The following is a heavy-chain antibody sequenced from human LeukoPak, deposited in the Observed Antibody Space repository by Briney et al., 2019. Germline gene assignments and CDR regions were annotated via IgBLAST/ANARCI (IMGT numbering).Heavy chain of an antibody. CDR2: INAYNDNT. J-gene: IGHJ4*02. CDR1: GYTFTSYG. D-gene: IGHD2-21*01. V-gene: IGHV1-18*01. Sequence: GASVKVSCKASGYTFTSYGISWVRQAPGQGLEWMGWINAYNDNTNYAQKFQGRVTMTTDTSTSTAYMELRSLRSDDTAVFYCARAGGSYSPSDYWGQGTLVTASS. CDR3: ARAGGSYSPSDY.